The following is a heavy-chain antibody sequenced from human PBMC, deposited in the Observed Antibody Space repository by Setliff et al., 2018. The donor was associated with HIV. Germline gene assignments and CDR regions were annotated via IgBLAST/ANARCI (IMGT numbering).Heavy chain of an antibody. J-gene: IGHJ3*02. CDR2: IKQDGSDK. CDR3: ARDQGYKYGDVFDI. D-gene: IGHD5-18*01. CDR1: GFIFDGYA. V-gene: IGHV3-7*01. Sequence: GGSLRLSCAASGFIFDGYAMHWVRQVPGKGLEWVANIKQDGSDKDYVDSVKGRFTISRDNTKNTLFLHMKSLRAEDMAVYYCARDQGYKYGDVFDIWGRGTKVTVSS.